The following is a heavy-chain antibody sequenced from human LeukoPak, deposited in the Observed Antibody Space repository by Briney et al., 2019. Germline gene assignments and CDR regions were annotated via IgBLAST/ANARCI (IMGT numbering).Heavy chain of an antibody. CDR3: ARQMGAGAFDI. J-gene: IGHJ3*02. D-gene: IGHD1-26*01. CDR2: NYTSGST. CDR1: GGSISSGSYY. Sequence: SETLSLTCTVSGGSISSGSYYWSWIRQPAGKGLEWIGRNYTSGSTNYNPSLKSRVTISVDTSKNQFSLKLSSVTAADTAVYYCARQMGAGAFDIWGQGTMVTVSS. V-gene: IGHV4-61*02.